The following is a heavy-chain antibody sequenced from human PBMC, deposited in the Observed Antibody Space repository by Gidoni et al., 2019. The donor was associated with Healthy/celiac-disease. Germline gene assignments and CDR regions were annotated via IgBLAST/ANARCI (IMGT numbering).Heavy chain of an antibody. Sequence: EVQLVESGGGLVKPGGSLRLSCAASGFTFSSYSMNGVRKAPGKGLEGVSSISSSSSYIYYADSVKGRFTISRDNAKNSLYLQMNSLRAEDTAVYYCARDALGPPPPSPTTGNRDDAFDIWGQGTMVTVSS. D-gene: IGHD3-16*01. CDR3: ARDALGPPPPSPTTGNRDDAFDI. V-gene: IGHV3-21*01. CDR2: ISSSSSYI. CDR1: GFTFSSYS. J-gene: IGHJ3*02.